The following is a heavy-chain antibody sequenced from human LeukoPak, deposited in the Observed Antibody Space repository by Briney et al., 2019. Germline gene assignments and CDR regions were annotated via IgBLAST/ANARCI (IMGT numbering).Heavy chain of an antibody. D-gene: IGHD6-19*01. CDR2: ISSSGSTI. Sequence: SGGSLRLSCEASAFTFSSYWMSWVRQAPGKGLEWVSYISSSGSTIYYADSVKGRFTISRDNAKNSLYLQMNSLRAEDTAVYYCARDLGDRGWYGLALDYWGQGTLVTVSS. J-gene: IGHJ4*02. V-gene: IGHV3-48*04. CDR1: AFTFSSYW. CDR3: ARDLGDRGWYGLALDY.